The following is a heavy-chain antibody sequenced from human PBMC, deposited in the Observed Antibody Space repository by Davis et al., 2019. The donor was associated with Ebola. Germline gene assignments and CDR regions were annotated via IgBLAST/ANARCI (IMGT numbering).Heavy chain of an antibody. CDR1: GASVSSSRYY. Sequence: MPSETLSLTCTVSGASVSSSRYYWSWIRQPPGKGLEWDGYFNYNVGANYNPSLKSRVTISVDTSKNQFSLRLTSVTTADTAIYYCAYFGGDYDVYWGQGSLVAVSS. J-gene: IGHJ4*02. CDR2: FNYNVGA. D-gene: IGHD2/OR15-2a*01. V-gene: IGHV4-61*01. CDR3: AYFGGDYDVY.